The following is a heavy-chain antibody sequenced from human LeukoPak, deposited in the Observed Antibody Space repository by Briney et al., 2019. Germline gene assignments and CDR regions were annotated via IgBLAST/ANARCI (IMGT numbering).Heavy chain of an antibody. CDR2: ISSSGSTK. V-gene: IGHV3-48*02. D-gene: IGHD3-9*01. CDR1: GFTFSTYN. Sequence: GGSLRLSCAASGFTFSTYNMNWVRQAPGKGLEGVSYISSSGSTKYYADSVKGRFTISRDNVKNSLFLQMNSLSDEDTAVYYCARDFLTGYFDYWGQGTLVTVSS. CDR3: ARDFLTGYFDY. J-gene: IGHJ4*02.